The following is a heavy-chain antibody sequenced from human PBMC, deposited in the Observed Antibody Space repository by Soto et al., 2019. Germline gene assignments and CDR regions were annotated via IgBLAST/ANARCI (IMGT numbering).Heavy chain of an antibody. Sequence: ASVKVSCKASGGTFSSYAISWVQQAPGQGLEWMGGIIPIFGTANYAQKFQGRVTITADESTSTAYMELSSLRSEDTAVYYCARDGQLYSSGWWEYYFDYWGQGTLVTVSS. CDR3: ARDGQLYSSGWWEYYFDY. CDR1: GGTFSSYA. CDR2: IIPIFGTA. J-gene: IGHJ4*02. V-gene: IGHV1-69*13. D-gene: IGHD6-19*01.